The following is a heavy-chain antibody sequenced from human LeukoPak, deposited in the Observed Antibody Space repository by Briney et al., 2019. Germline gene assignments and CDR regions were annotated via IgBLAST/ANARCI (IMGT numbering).Heavy chain of an antibody. Sequence: QPGGSLRLSCAASGFTFSSYWMHWVRQAPGKGLEWVAVIWYDGSNKYYADSVKGRFTISRDNSKNTLYLQMNSLRAEDTAVYYCARVAGPIAAALDYWGQGTLVTVSS. CDR2: IWYDGSNK. V-gene: IGHV3-33*08. CDR1: GFTFSSYW. D-gene: IGHD6-13*01. J-gene: IGHJ4*02. CDR3: ARVAGPIAAALDY.